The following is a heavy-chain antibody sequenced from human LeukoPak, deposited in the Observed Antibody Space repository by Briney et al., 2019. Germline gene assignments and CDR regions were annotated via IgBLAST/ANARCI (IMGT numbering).Heavy chain of an antibody. J-gene: IGHJ6*02. D-gene: IGHD6-6*01. CDR3: ARVGQLVYYYHGMDV. CDR2: IKQDGSEK. V-gene: IGHV3-7*01. Sequence: GGSLRLSCAASGFTFSSYWMSWVRQAPGKGLEWVANIKQDGSEKYYVDSVKGRFTISRDNAKNSLYLQMNSLRAEDTAVYYCARVGQLVYYYHGMDVWGQGTTVTVSS. CDR1: GFTFSSYW.